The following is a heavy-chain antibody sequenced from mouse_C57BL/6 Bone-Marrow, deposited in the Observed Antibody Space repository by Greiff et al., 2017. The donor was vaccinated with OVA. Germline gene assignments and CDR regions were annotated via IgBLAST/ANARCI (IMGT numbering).Heavy chain of an antibody. Sequence: EVQLVESGGGLVKPGGSLKLSCAASGFTFSSYAMSWVRQTPEKRLEWVATISDGGSYTYYPDNVKGRFTISRDNAKNNLYLQMSHLKSEDTAMYYCARDRRQLRSPFAYWGQGTLVTVSA. CDR1: GFTFSSYA. CDR3: ARDRRQLRSPFAY. V-gene: IGHV5-4*01. CDR2: ISDGGSYT. J-gene: IGHJ3*01. D-gene: IGHD3-2*02.